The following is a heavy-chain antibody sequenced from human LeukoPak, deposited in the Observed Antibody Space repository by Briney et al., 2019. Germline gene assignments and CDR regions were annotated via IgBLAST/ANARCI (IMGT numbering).Heavy chain of an antibody. Sequence: ASETLSLTCAVSGYSISSGYYWGWIRQPPGKGLEWIGSIYHSGSTYYNPSLKSRVTISVDTSKNQFSLKLSSVTAADTAVYYCARAFHGSGSYYNVENHYYYYMDVWGKGTTVTVSS. D-gene: IGHD3-10*01. CDR3: ARAFHGSGSYYNVENHYYYYMDV. CDR2: IYHSGST. J-gene: IGHJ6*03. V-gene: IGHV4-38-2*01. CDR1: GYSISSGYY.